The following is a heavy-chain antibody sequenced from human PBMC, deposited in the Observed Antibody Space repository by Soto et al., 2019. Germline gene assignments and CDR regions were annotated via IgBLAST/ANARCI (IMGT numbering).Heavy chain of an antibody. CDR2: ISGSGGNT. Sequence: EVQLLESGGGLVQPGGSLRLSCAASGFTFNSYGMSWVRQAPGKGLECVSAISGSGGNTFYADSVKGRFTISRDNSKNPLYLQLNSLRAEDTAVYFCAKNRGTPFYFDYWGQGTLVTVSA. J-gene: IGHJ4*02. D-gene: IGHD3-16*01. CDR3: AKNRGTPFYFDY. CDR1: GFTFNSYG. V-gene: IGHV3-23*01.